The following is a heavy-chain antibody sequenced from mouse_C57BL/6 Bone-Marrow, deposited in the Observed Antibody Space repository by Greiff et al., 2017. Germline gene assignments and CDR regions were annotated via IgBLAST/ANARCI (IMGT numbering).Heavy chain of an antibody. CDR2: ISDGGSYT. Sequence: EVKLVESGGGLVKPGGSLKLSCAASGFTFSSYAMSWVRQTPEKRLEWVATISDGGSYTYYPDNVKGRFTISRDNAKNHLYLQMSYLKSEDTAMYYCARDLDWVYAMDYWGQGTSVTVSS. CDR1: GFTFSSYA. J-gene: IGHJ4*01. D-gene: IGHD4-1*01. CDR3: ARDLDWVYAMDY. V-gene: IGHV5-4*01.